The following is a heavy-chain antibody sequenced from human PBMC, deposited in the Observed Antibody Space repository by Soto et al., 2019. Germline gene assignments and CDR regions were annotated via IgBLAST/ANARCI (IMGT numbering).Heavy chain of an antibody. V-gene: IGHV3-30*03. CDR1: GFNFRSYG. CDR3: ASKAVVPAAMPDY. D-gene: IGHD2-2*01. J-gene: IGHJ4*02. Sequence: PGGSLRLSCAASGFNFRSYGMHWVRQAPGKGLEWVAVISYDGSNKYYADSVKGRFTISRDNSKNTLYLQMNSLRAEDTAVYYCASKAVVPAAMPDYWGQGTLVTVSS. CDR2: ISYDGSNK.